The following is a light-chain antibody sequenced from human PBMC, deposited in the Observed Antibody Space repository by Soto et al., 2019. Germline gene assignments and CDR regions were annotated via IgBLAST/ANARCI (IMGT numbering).Light chain of an antibody. J-gene: IGKJ5*01. CDR2: DAY. V-gene: IGKV3-11*01. CDR3: QQRHMWPIT. CDR1: QSFRGL. Sequence: EVVLTQSPVTLSLSPGERATLSCRASQSFRGLLAWYQQKPGQAPRLLIYDAYNRATGIPPRFSGSWSVTDFTLTISSLEPEDSAVYYCQQRHMWPITFGQGTRLEIK.